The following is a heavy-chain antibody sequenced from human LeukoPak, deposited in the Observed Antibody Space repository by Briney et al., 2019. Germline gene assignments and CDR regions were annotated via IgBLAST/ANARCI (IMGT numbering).Heavy chain of an antibody. V-gene: IGHV4-39*01. CDR1: GGAISSSSYY. J-gene: IGHJ4*02. CDR2: INYSGNI. Sequence: SETLSLTCTVSGGAISSSSYYWGWIRQPPGKGLEWIGSINYSGNIYYNPSLNSRVTISIDTSKTQVSLKLSSVTAADTAVYYCARLSDYWGQGTLVTVSS. CDR3: ARLSDY.